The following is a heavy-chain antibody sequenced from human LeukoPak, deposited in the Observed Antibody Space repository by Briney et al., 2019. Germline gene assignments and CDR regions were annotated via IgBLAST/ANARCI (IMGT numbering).Heavy chain of an antibody. Sequence: PGRSLRLSCAASGFTFSSYAMHWVRQAPGKGLEWVAVISYDGSNKYYADSVKGRFTISRDNSKNTLYLQMNSLRAEDTAVYYCARDGKVGATGIYYYYMDVWGKGTTVTVSS. J-gene: IGHJ6*03. CDR3: ARDGKVGATGIYYYYMDV. D-gene: IGHD1-26*01. CDR1: GFTFSSYA. CDR2: ISYDGSNK. V-gene: IGHV3-30*04.